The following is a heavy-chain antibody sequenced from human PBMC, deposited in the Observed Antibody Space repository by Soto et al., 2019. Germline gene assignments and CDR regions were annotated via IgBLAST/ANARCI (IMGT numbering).Heavy chain of an antibody. D-gene: IGHD4-17*01. CDR2: INPNSGGT. Sequence: ASVKVSCKASGYTFTGYYMHWVRQAPGQGLEWMGWINPNSGGTNYAQKFQGRVTMTGDTSISTAYMELSRLRSDDTALYYCARQNDDYGDPNAFDIWGQGTMVTVSS. J-gene: IGHJ3*02. CDR1: GYTFTGYY. CDR3: ARQNDDYGDPNAFDI. V-gene: IGHV1-2*02.